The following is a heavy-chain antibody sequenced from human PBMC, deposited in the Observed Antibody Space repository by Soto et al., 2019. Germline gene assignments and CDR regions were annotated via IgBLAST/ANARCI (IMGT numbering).Heavy chain of an antibody. V-gene: IGHV4-34*01. CDR1: GGSFSGYY. Sequence: QVQIQQWGAGLLKPSETLSLTCAVYGGSFSGYYWSWIRQPPGKGLEWIGEINHSGSTNYNPSRKSRVTISVDTSKNQFSLKLSSVTAADTAVYYCASNIVVVVAARRGWFDPWGQGTLVTVSS. J-gene: IGHJ5*02. CDR3: ASNIVVVVAARRGWFDP. D-gene: IGHD2-15*01. CDR2: INHSGST.